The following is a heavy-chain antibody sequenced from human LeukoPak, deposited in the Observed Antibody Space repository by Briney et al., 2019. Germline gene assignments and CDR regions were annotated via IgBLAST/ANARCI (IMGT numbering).Heavy chain of an antibody. CDR2: IKHDGSDK. J-gene: IGHJ4*02. CDR1: GFSLSSYW. Sequence: GGSLKLSCAASGFSLSSYWMSLVRQAPGKGLEWVANIKHDGSDKYYVDSVKGRFTISRDNAKNSVYLQMNSLRAEDTAVYYCARDDSEFDYWGQGTLVTVSS. CDR3: ARDDSEFDY. D-gene: IGHD2-21*02. V-gene: IGHV3-7*01.